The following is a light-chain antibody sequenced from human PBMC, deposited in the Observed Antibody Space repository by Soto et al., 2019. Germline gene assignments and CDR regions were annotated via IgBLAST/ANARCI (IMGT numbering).Light chain of an antibody. CDR1: QSVGSN. Sequence: EIVMTQSPATLSVSPGERATLSCRASQSVGSNLAWYQQKPDQAPRLLIYYASTRATGIPARFSGSGSGTEFTLTLSSLQSEDFAVYYCQQYNNLPPITFGQGTRLEIK. CDR3: QQYNNLPPIT. CDR2: YAS. J-gene: IGKJ5*01. V-gene: IGKV3-15*01.